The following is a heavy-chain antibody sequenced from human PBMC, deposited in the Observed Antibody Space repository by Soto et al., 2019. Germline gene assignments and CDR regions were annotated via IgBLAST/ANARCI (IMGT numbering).Heavy chain of an antibody. J-gene: IGHJ3*01. CDR2: IYYSGST. D-gene: IGHD6-13*01. CDR3: ARLVCCWYGDGAFYF. V-gene: IGHV4-39*01. Sequence: SETLSLTCTVSGGSISSSSYYWGWIRQPPGKGLEWIGSIYYSGSTYYNPSLKSRVTISVDTSKNQFSLKLSSVTAADTAVYYCARLVCCWYGDGAFYFWGQGTMVTV. CDR1: GGSISSSSYY.